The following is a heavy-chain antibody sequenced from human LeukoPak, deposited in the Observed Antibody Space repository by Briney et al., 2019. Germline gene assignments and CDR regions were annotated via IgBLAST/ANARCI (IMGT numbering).Heavy chain of an antibody. V-gene: IGHV3-15*01. J-gene: IGHJ3*02. D-gene: IGHD3-3*01. CDR2: TKSKAAGGTT. Sequence: GGPLRLSCAASGVTFSNAWRSGVRQAPGKGLGWVGRTKSKAAGGTTDCAAAVKGRLNISRDDSKNTLYLQMNSLKTEDTAVYYCTRSADFWSPQRIWGQGTMVTVSS. CDR1: GVTFSNAW. CDR3: TRSADFWSPQRI.